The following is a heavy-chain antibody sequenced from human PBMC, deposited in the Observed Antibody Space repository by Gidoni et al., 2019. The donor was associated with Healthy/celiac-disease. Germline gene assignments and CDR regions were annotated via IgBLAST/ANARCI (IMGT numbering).Heavy chain of an antibody. V-gene: IGHV4-61*02. CDR1: GGSISSGSYY. D-gene: IGHD3-3*01. J-gene: IGHJ6*02. CDR2: IYTSGST. Sequence: QVQLQESGPGLVKPSQTLSLTCTGSGGSISSGSYYWRWIRQPAGKGLEWIGRIYTSGSTNYNPSLKSRVTISVDTSKNQFSLKLSSVTAADTAVYYCAREGLRTLRFLPPAEGGMDVWGQGTTVTVSS. CDR3: AREGLRTLRFLPPAEGGMDV.